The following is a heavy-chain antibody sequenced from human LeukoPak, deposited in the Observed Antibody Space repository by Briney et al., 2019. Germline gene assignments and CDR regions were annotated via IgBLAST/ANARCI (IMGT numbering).Heavy chain of an antibody. CDR3: ARDQVGPED. V-gene: IGHV3-7*01. D-gene: IGHD1-26*01. J-gene: IGHJ4*02. Sequence: GGSLRLSCAASGFIFSHYWMSWVRQAPGKGLEWVANIKQDGSDKYYVDSVKGRFTISRDNAKNSLYLQMNSLRAEDTAVYYCARDQVGPEDWGQGTLVTVST. CDR1: GFIFSHYW. CDR2: IKQDGSDK.